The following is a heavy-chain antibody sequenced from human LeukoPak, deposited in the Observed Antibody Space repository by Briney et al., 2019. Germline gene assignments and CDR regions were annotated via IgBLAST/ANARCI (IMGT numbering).Heavy chain of an antibody. V-gene: IGHV3-30-3*01. Sequence: GGSLSLSCAASGFTFSSYAMHWVRQAPGKGLEWVAVISYDGSNKYYADSVKGRFTISRDNSKNTLYLQMNSLRAEDTAVYYCARVGFDYWGQGTLVTVSS. J-gene: IGHJ4*02. CDR3: ARVGFDY. CDR1: GFTFSSYA. CDR2: ISYDGSNK.